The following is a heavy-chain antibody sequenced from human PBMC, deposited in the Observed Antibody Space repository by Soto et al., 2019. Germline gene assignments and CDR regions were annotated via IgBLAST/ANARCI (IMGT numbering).Heavy chain of an antibody. CDR2: LSYDGGNK. CDR1: GFTFNNYG. CDR3: AKDGDMAAAAYYFDY. V-gene: IGHV3-30*18. J-gene: IGHJ4*02. D-gene: IGHD6-13*01. Sequence: GGSLRLSCAASGFTFNNYGMHWVRQAPGKGLEWVAVLSYDGGNKYYSDSVKGRFTISRDNFKNTLYLQLNSLRPEDTAVYYCAKDGDMAAAAYYFDYWGQGTLVTVSS.